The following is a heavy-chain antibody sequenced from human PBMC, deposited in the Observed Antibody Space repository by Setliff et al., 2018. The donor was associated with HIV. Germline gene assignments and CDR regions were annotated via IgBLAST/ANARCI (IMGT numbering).Heavy chain of an antibody. V-gene: IGHV4-4*09. CDR3: TRRGADSYYPRPLDV. J-gene: IGHJ6*04. CDR1: KGTFTTYR. D-gene: IGHD3-10*01. CDR2: IPILGST. Sequence: SCKAPKGTFTTYRFTWVRQAPGQGLEWMGRIIPILGSTNYNPSLKSRVTISVDTSKNQFSLRLNSVTAADTAIYYCTRRGADSYYPRPLDVWGKGTTVTVSS.